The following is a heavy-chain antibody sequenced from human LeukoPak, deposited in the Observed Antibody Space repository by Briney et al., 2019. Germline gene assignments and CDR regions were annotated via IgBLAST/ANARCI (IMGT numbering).Heavy chain of an antibody. CDR2: IYTSGST. CDR1: GGSISSGSYY. V-gene: IGHV4-61*02. Sequence: PSETLSLTCTVSGGSISSGSYYWSWIRQPARKGLEWIGRIYTSGSTNYNPSLKSRVTISVDTSKNQFSLKLSSVTAADTAVYYCARGARKVTNDYWGQGTLVTVSS. D-gene: IGHD1-14*01. CDR3: ARGARKVTNDY. J-gene: IGHJ4*02.